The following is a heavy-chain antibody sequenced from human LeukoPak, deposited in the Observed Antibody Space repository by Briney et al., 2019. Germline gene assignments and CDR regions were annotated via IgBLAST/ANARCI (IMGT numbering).Heavy chain of an antibody. CDR2: IYYSGST. V-gene: IGHV4-39*07. CDR1: GGSISSSSYY. D-gene: IGHD3-10*01. J-gene: IGHJ4*02. CDR3: AYGKEGLFDY. Sequence: PSETLSLTCTVSGGSISSSSYYWGWIRQPPGKGLEWIGSIYYSGSTYYNPSLKSRVTISVDTSKNQFSLKLSSVTAADTAVYYCAYGKEGLFDYWGQGTLVSVSS.